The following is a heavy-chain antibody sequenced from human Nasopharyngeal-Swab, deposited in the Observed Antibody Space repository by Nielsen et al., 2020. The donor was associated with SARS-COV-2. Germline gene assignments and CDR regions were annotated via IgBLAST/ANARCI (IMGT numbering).Heavy chain of an antibody. Sequence: GGSLRLSCAASGFTFSSYSMNWVRQAPVKGLEWVSYISTSSTTIYYADSVKGRFTISRDNAKNSLYLQMNSLRDEETAVYYCSSDPYYYDSSGYFNDAFDIWGQGTMVTVSS. CDR1: GFTFSSYS. J-gene: IGHJ3*02. V-gene: IGHV3-48*02. D-gene: IGHD3-22*01. CDR2: ISTSSTTI. CDR3: SSDPYYYDSSGYFNDAFDI.